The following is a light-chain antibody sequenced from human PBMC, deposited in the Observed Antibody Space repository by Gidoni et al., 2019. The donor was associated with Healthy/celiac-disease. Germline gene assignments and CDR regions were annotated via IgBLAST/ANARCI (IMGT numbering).Light chain of an antibody. J-gene: IGLJ2*01. V-gene: IGLV3-1*01. CDR1: KLGDKY. Sequence: SYELTQPPAVSESPGQTASITCSGDKLGDKYACWYQQKPGQSPLLVIYQGGQRPSGIPERFSGSNSGNTATLTISGTQAMDEADYYCQAWDSSTDVVFGGGTKLTVL. CDR3: QAWDSSTDVV. CDR2: QGG.